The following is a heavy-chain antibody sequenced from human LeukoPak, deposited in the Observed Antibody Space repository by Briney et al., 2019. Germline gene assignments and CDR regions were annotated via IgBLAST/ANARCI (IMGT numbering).Heavy chain of an antibody. CDR2: ITNSGAYI. CDR3: ARDFEIIGYQFAY. D-gene: IGHD3-16*02. CDR1: GFTFSNYE. V-gene: IGHV3-48*03. J-gene: IGHJ4*02. Sequence: PGGSLRLSCAASGFTFSNYEMNWVRQAPGKGLEWVSSITNSGAYIYYADSVKGRFTISRDNAKDSLYLQMNSLRAEDTAVYYCARDFEIIGYQFAYWGQGTLVTVSS.